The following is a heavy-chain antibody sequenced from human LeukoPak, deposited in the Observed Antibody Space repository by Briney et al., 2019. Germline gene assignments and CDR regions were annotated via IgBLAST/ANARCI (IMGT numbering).Heavy chain of an antibody. Sequence: PSETLSLTCTVSGGSISSSGYYWGWIRQPPGKGLEWIGNIYYSGSTSYNPSLQSRVTISLDTSKNRISLNLNSVTAADTAVYYCARRRHSSSWRDDWGQGTLVTVSS. D-gene: IGHD6-13*01. V-gene: IGHV4-39*01. CDR3: ARRRHSSSWRDD. CDR2: IYYSGST. J-gene: IGHJ4*02. CDR1: GGSISSSGYY.